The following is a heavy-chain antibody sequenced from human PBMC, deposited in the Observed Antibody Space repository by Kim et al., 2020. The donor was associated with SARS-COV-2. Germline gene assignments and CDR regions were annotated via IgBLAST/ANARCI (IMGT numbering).Heavy chain of an antibody. Sequence: SETLSLTCSVSGDSVRSSYYFWGWIRQPPGKGLEYLGNVYYSGTISYNSSLKSRATILVDASENKLSLKLTSVTAADTALYFCASGPEQVVPRYVYWGQGVLLTVSS. V-gene: IGHV4-39*01. D-gene: IGHD6-13*01. CDR2: VYYSGTI. CDR3: ASGPEQVVPRYVY. J-gene: IGHJ4*02. CDR1: GDSVRSSYYF.